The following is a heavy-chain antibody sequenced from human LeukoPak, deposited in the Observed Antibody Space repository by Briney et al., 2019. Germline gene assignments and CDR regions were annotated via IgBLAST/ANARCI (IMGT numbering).Heavy chain of an antibody. D-gene: IGHD2-15*01. CDR2: IYYSGST. Sequence: SETLSLTCTVSGGSISSYYWNWIRQPPGKGLEWIAYIYYSGSTSYNPSLKSRVTISVDTSKKQFSLKLSSVTAADTAVYCCARHRGAYCSGGDCYSSYYFDSWGQGTLVTVSS. CDR3: ARHRGAYCSGGDCYSSYYFDS. CDR1: GGSISSYY. V-gene: IGHV4-59*08. J-gene: IGHJ4*02.